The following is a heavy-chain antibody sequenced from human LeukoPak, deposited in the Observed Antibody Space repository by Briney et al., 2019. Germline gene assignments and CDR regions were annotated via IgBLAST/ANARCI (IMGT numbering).Heavy chain of an antibody. V-gene: IGHV4-59*12. D-gene: IGHD5-18*01. CDR2: IYYSGST. J-gene: IGHJ4*02. Sequence: KPSETLSLTCTVSGGSISSYYWSWIRQPPGKGLEWIGYIYYSGSTNYNPSLKSRVTISVDTSKNQFSLKLSSVTAADTAVYYCAREEYGRRQLYWDWGQGTLVTVSS. CDR1: GGSISSYY. CDR3: AREEYGRRQLYWD.